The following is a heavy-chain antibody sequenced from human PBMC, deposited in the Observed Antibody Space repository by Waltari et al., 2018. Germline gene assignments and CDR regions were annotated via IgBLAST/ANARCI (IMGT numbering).Heavy chain of an antibody. Sequence: QVQLQESGPGLVKPSQTLSLTCTVSGGSITTGKYFGYWIGQPAVKGLEWIGRIFIPGNTNYNPSLKRRVSISIDSSKNQFSLNLRSVTAAGTAVYYCARALPTTQFYYSGASDALHIWGQGTMVTVSS. CDR3: ARALPTTQFYYSGASDALHI. CDR2: IFIPGNT. CDR1: GGSITTGKYF. V-gene: IGHV4-61*02. J-gene: IGHJ3*02. D-gene: IGHD2-15*01.